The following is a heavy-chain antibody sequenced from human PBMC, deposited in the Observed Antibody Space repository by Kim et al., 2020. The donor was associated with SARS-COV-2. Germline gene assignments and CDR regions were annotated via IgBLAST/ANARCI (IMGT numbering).Heavy chain of an antibody. Sequence: ASVKVSCKASGYTFTSYGISWVRQAPGQGLEWMGWISAYNGNTNYAQKLQGRVTMTTDTSTSTAYMELRSLRSDDTAVYYCAREARYYDDSSGYHYYYGMDVWGQGTTVTVSS. CDR3: AREARYYDDSSGYHYYYGMDV. V-gene: IGHV1-18*01. CDR2: ISAYNGNT. CDR1: GYTFTSYG. D-gene: IGHD3-22*01. J-gene: IGHJ6*02.